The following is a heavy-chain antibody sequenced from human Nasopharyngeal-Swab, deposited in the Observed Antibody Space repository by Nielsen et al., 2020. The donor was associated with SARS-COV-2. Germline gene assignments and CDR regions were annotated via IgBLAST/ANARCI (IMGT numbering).Heavy chain of an antibody. J-gene: IGHJ6*02. CDR3: AKAVPPNLYYSAMDV. CDR2: ISGSGGST. V-gene: IGHV3-23*01. D-gene: IGHD1-14*01. Sequence: VRQATGKGLEWVSAISGSGGSTYYAESVKGRFTVSRDTSKNTVYLQMSRLGGEDTAVYYCAKAVPPNLYYSAMDVWGQGTTVTVSS.